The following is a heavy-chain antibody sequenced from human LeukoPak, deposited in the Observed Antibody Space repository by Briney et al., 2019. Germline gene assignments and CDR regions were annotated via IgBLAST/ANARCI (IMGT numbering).Heavy chain of an antibody. J-gene: IGHJ4*02. D-gene: IGHD3-9*01. CDR1: GYTFTSYG. CDR2: ISAYNGNT. V-gene: IGHV1-18*01. CDR3: ARVPATYDILTGYADY. Sequence: GASVKATCKASGYTFTSYGISWVRQAPGQGLGWMGWISAYNGNTNYAQKLQGRVTMTTDTSTSTAYMELRSLRSDDTAVYYCARVPATYDILTGYADYWGQGTLVTVSS.